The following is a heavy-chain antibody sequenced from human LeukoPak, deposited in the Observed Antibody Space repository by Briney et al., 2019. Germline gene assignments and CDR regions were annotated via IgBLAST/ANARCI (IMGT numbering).Heavy chain of an antibody. CDR2: INTDGSST. CDR3: ARGNWGPDY. D-gene: IGHD7-27*01. V-gene: IGHV3-74*01. Sequence: GGSLRLSCAASGFTFSSYWMHWVRQGPGKGLVWVPRINTDGSSTSYADSVEGRLTISRDNAKNTLYLQMNSLRAEDTAVYYCARGNWGPDYWGQGTLVTVSS. J-gene: IGHJ4*02. CDR1: GFTFSSYW.